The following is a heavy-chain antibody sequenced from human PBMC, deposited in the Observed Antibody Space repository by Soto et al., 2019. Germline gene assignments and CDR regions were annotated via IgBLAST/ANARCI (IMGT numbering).Heavy chain of an antibody. V-gene: IGHV4-31*03. CDR1: GGSISSGGYY. Sequence: SLSLTCTVSGGSISSGGYYWSWIRQHPGKGLEWIGYIYYSGSTYYNPSLMSRVTISVDTSKNQFSLKLSSVTAADTAVYYCARGSHPLGWFDPWGQGTLVTVSS. CDR3: ARGSHPLGWFDP. CDR2: IYYSGST. D-gene: IGHD7-27*01. J-gene: IGHJ5*02.